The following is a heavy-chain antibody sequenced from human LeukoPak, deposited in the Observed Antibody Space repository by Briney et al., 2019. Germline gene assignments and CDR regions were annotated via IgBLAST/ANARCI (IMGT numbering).Heavy chain of an antibody. CDR2: ISGSGGST. Sequence: GGSLRLSCAASGFTFSSYGMSWVRQAPGKGLEWVSAISGSGGSTYYADSVKGRFTISRDNSKNSLYLQMNSLRAEDTAVYYCAREYSSSSVYAFDIWGQGTMVTVSS. CDR1: GFTFSSYG. CDR3: AREYSSSSVYAFDI. J-gene: IGHJ3*02. V-gene: IGHV3-23*01. D-gene: IGHD6-6*01.